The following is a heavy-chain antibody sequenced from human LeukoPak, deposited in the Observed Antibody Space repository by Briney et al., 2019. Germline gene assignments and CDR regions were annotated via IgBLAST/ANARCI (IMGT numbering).Heavy chain of an antibody. V-gene: IGHV3-23*01. CDR3: AKTGSITIFGVVIRGIYYFDY. CDR1: GFTFSIYA. Sequence: GGSLRLSCAASGFTFSIYAMSWVRQAPGKGLEWVSAISGSGGSTYYADSVKGRFTISRDNSKNTLYLQMNSLRAEDTAVYYCAKTGSITIFGVVIRGIYYFDYWGQGTLVTVSS. CDR2: ISGSGGST. J-gene: IGHJ4*02. D-gene: IGHD3-3*01.